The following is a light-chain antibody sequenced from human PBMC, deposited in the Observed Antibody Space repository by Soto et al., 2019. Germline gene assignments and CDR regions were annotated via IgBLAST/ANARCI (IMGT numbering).Light chain of an antibody. J-gene: IGLJ3*02. CDR3: SSYAGINGGV. Sequence: QSALTQPPSASGSPGQSVTISCSGTSSDVGAINSVSWYQQHPGKAPRLIIYDDTKRPSGVPDRFSGSKSGTTASLTVSGLQTEDEDDYCSSSYAGINGGVFGGGTKLTVL. V-gene: IGLV2-8*01. CDR1: SSDVGAINS. CDR2: DDT.